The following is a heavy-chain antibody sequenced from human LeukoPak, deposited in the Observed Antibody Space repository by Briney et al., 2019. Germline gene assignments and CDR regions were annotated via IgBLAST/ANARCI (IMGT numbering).Heavy chain of an antibody. J-gene: IGHJ4*02. CDR3: ARERGRGRDPPWFDY. Sequence: GGSLRLSCAASGFTFSSYAMSWVRQAPGKGLEWVSVIYSDGSTYYADSVKGRFTISRDNSKNTLDLQMTGLRAEDTAVYYCARERGRGRDPPWFDYWGQGTLVTVSS. CDR2: IYSDGST. D-gene: IGHD1-26*01. V-gene: IGHV3-53*01. CDR1: GFTFSSYA.